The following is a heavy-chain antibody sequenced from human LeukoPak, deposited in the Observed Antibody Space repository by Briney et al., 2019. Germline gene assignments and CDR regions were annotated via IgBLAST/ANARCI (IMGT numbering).Heavy chain of an antibody. Sequence: GGSLRLSCAASGFTFSSYAMSWVRQAPGKGLEWVSAISGSGGSTYYADSVKGRFTISRDNSKNTLYLQMNSLRAEDTAVYYCAKRARPVVPAAKYYFDYWGQGTLVTVSS. CDR3: AKRARPVVPAAKYYFDY. J-gene: IGHJ4*02. CDR1: GFTFSSYA. V-gene: IGHV3-23*01. D-gene: IGHD2-2*01. CDR2: ISGSGGST.